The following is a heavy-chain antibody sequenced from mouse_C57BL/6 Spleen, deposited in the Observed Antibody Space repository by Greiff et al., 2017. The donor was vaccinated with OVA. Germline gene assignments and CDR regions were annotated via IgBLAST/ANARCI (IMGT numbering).Heavy chain of an antibody. J-gene: IGHJ2*01. Sequence: EVQLQQSGPVLARPGASVKMSCKTSGYTFTSYWMHWVKQRPGQGLEWIGAIYPGNSDTSYNQKFKGKAKLTAVTSASTAYMELSSLTNEDSAVYYCTRVSTVVEGYYFDYWGQGTTLTVSS. CDR1: GYTFTSYW. CDR2: IYPGNSDT. CDR3: TRVSTVVEGYYFDY. V-gene: IGHV1-5*01. D-gene: IGHD1-1*01.